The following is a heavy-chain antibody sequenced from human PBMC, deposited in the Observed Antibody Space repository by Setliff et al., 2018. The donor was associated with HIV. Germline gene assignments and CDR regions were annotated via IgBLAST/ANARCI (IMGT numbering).Heavy chain of an antibody. D-gene: IGHD2-15*01. CDR2: ISYDGSNK. Sequence: GGSLRLSCAASGFTFSSYAMHWVRQAPGKGLEWVAVISYDGSNKYYADSVKGRFTISRDNSKNTLYLQMDSLRAGDTAVYYCARAEGGYCSGGSCYGYYGMDVWGQGTTVTAP. V-gene: IGHV3-30*01. CDR1: GFTFSSYA. J-gene: IGHJ6*02. CDR3: ARAEGGYCSGGSCYGYYGMDV.